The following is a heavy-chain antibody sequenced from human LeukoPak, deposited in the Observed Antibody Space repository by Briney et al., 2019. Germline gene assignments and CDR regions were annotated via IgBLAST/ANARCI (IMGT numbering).Heavy chain of an antibody. V-gene: IGHV1-8*01. CDR3: ARYGNYDILTGYYREGDFDY. CDR1: GYTFTSYD. Sequence: ASVKVSCKASGYTFTSYDINWVRQATGQGLEWMGWMNPNSGNTGYAQKFQGRVTMTRNTSISTAYMELSSLRSEDTAVYYCARYGNYDILTGYYREGDFDYWGQGSLVTVSS. D-gene: IGHD3-9*01. CDR2: MNPNSGNT. J-gene: IGHJ4*02.